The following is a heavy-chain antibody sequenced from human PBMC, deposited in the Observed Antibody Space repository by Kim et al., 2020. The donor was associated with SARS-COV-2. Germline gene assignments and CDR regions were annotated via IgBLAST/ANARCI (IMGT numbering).Heavy chain of an antibody. J-gene: IGHJ4*02. Sequence: SETLSLTCAVYGGSFSGYFWTWIRQTPGQGLEWIGEISHSGNTNYKSSLKSRSTISIDTSRNQFSLKMKSMTAADTVFYFCARGRSHVAMIRGPFAHHWFDNWGQGTLVTVSS. CDR3: ARGRSHVAMIRGPFAHHWFDN. V-gene: IGHV4-34*01. D-gene: IGHD3-10*01. CDR2: ISHSGNT. CDR1: GGSFSGYF.